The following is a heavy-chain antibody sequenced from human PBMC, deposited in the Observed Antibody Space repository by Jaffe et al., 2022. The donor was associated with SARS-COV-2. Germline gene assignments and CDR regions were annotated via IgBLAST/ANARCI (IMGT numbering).Heavy chain of an antibody. Sequence: EVQLVESGGGLVQPGGSLRLSCAASGFTLSSYWMHWVRQAPGKGLEWVSRSNTDGSSTDYGDSVKGRFTISRDNAKNTLYLQMDSLRAEDTAVYYCAREERGYGFTNKYSFIYWGQGTLVTVSS. CDR3: AREERGYGFTNKYSFIY. CDR2: SNTDGSST. CDR1: GFTLSSYW. J-gene: IGHJ4*02. D-gene: IGHD5-12*01. V-gene: IGHV3-74*01.